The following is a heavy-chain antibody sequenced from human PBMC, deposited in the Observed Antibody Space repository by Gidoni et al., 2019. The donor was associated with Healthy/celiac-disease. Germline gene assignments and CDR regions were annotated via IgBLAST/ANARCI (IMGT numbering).Heavy chain of an antibody. J-gene: IGHJ4*02. Sequence: LKSRVTISVDTSKNQFSLKLSSVTAADTAVYYCARRYFRSGFDYWGQGTLVTVSS. V-gene: IGHV4-39*01. D-gene: IGHD2-15*01. CDR3: ARRYFRSGFDY.